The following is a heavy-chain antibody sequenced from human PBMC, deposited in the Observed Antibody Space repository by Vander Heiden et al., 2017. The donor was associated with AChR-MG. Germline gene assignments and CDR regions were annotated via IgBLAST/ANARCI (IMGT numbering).Heavy chain of an antibody. V-gene: IGHV3-23*01. CDR3: AKDLQGVAGPQNFDY. CDR2: ISGSGDST. Sequence: EVQLLVSGGNLIQPGGSLRLSCAASGFTFTNSAMNWVRQAPGRGLEWVSGISGSGDSTSYADSVKGRFTISRDNSKNTLYLQMISLRAEDTAVYYCAKDLQGVAGPQNFDYWGQGTLVTVSS. D-gene: IGHD6-19*01. CDR1: GFTFTNSA. J-gene: IGHJ4*02.